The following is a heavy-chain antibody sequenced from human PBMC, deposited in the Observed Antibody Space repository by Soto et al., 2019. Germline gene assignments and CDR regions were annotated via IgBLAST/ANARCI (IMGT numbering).Heavy chain of an antibody. D-gene: IGHD4-4*01. Sequence: SETLALTCTVSGGSISSYYWSWIRQPPGKGLEWIGYIYYSGSTNYNPSLKSRVTISVDTSKNQFSLKLSSVTAADTAVYYCARGYSNYDWYFDLWGRGTLVTFSS. CDR2: IYYSGST. CDR1: GGSISSYY. J-gene: IGHJ2*01. CDR3: ARGYSNYDWYFDL. V-gene: IGHV4-59*01.